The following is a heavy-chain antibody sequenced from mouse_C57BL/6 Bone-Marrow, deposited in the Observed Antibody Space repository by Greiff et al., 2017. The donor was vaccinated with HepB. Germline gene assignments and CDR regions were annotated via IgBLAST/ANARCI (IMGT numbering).Heavy chain of an antibody. CDR3: TTWNTTVG. V-gene: IGHV14-4*01. CDR1: GFNIKDDY. CDR2: IDPENGDT. J-gene: IGHJ3*02. D-gene: IGHD1-1*01. Sequence: EVQGVESGAELVRPGASVKLSCTASGFNIKDDYMHWVKQRPEQGLEWIGWIDPENGDTEYASKFQGKATITADTSSNTAYLQLSSLTSEDTAVYYCTTWNTTVGWGQGTLVTVSA.